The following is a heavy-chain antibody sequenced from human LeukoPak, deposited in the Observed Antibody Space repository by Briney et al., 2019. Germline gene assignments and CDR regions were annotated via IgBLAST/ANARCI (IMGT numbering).Heavy chain of an antibody. CDR3: AKALGDGYYYDSSGPDY. J-gene: IGHJ4*02. CDR2: ISYDGSNK. Sequence: GGSLRLSCAASGFTFSSYGIHWVRQAPGKGLEWVAVISYDGSNKYYADSVKGRFTISGDNSKNTLYLQMNSLRAEDTAVYYCAKALGDGYYYDSSGPDYWGQGTLVTVSS. D-gene: IGHD3-22*01. CDR1: GFTFSSYG. V-gene: IGHV3-30*18.